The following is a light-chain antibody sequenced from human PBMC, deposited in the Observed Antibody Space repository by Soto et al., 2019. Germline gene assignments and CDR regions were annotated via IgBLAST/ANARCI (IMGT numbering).Light chain of an antibody. CDR2: DAS. Sequence: EIVLTQSPATLSLSPGERATLPCRASQSVSSYLAWYQQKPGQAPRLLIYDASNRATGIPARFSGSGSGTDFTLTISRLEPEDFATYYCLQDYNYPLTFGQGTRLEIK. V-gene: IGKV3-11*01. J-gene: IGKJ5*01. CDR1: QSVSSY. CDR3: LQDYNYPLT.